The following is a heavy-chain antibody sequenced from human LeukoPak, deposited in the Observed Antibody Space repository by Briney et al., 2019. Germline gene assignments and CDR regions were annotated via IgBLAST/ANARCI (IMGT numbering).Heavy chain of an antibody. Sequence: GGSLRLSCAASGFTVSSNYMSWVRQAPGKGLEWVSVIYSGGSTYYADSVKGRFTISRHNSKNTLYLQMNSLRAEDTAVYYCARSLGAFHGAFDIWGQGTMVTVSS. CDR1: GFTVSSNY. D-gene: IGHD1-26*01. CDR2: IYSGGST. V-gene: IGHV3-53*04. CDR3: ARSLGAFHGAFDI. J-gene: IGHJ3*02.